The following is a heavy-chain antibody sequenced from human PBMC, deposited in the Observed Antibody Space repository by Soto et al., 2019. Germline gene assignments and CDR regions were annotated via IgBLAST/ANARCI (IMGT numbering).Heavy chain of an antibody. J-gene: IGHJ4*02. CDR2: IKKDGSEK. V-gene: IGHV3-7*03. CDR1: GISTSSYW. Sequence: EEQLVESGGALVRPGESLRLSCAASGISTSSYWMSWVRQAPGRGLEWVASIKKDGSEKYYMDSLKGRFTISRDNALNSLYLQMNSLRAEDTAVYFCVTGYHSDYWGQGPLVTVSS. CDR3: VTGYHSDY. D-gene: IGHD5-18*01.